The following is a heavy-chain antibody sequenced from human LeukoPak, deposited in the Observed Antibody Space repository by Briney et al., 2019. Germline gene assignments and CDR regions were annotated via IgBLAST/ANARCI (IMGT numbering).Heavy chain of an antibody. V-gene: IGHV4-59*12. CDR3: AREGSYRLFDY. CDR2: IYYSGST. CDR1: GGSISSYY. J-gene: IGHJ4*02. D-gene: IGHD1-26*01. Sequence: PSETLSLTCTVSGGSISSYYWSWIRQPPGKGLEWIGYIYYSGSTNYNPSLKSRVTISVDTSKNQFSLKLSSVTAADTAVYYCAREGSYRLFDYWGQGTLVTVSS.